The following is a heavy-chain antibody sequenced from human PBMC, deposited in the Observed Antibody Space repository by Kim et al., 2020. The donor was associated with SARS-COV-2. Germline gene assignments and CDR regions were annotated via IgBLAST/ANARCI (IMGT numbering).Heavy chain of an antibody. Sequence: ASVKVSCKASGYSFTDYVIHWVRQAPGQRLEWMGWIIASKGVTTYSQKFLDRVTITRDTSASTAYMELSSLRSEDTAVYYCARDSEEAPGSYCDSWGQGTLVTVSA. CDR1: GYSFTDYV. J-gene: IGHJ4*02. D-gene: IGHD6-13*01. V-gene: IGHV1-3*01. CDR2: IIASKGVT. CDR3: ARDSEEAPGSYCDS.